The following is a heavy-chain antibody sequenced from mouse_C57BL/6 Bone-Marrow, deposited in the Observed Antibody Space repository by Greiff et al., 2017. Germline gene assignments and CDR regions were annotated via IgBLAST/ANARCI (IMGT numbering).Heavy chain of an antibody. CDR2: IYPSDSET. Sequence: QVQLKQPGAELVRPGSSVKLSCKASGYTFTSYWMDWVKQRPGQGLEWIGNIYPSDSETHYNQKFKDKATLTVDKSSSTAYMQLSSLTSEDSAVYYCARVGRGIDYCYQGTSITVSS. D-gene: IGHD4-1*01. CDR3: ARVGRGIDY. CDR1: GYTFTSYW. J-gene: IGHJ4*01. V-gene: IGHV1-61*01.